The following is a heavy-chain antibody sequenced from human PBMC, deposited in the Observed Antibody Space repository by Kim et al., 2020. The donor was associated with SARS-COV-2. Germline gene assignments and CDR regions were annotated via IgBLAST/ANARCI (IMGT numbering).Heavy chain of an antibody. CDR3: ARVGGTANRFDY. CDR1: GGSISSYY. J-gene: IGHJ4*02. D-gene: IGHD1-1*01. CDR2: IYYSGST. V-gene: IGHV4-59*13. Sequence: SETLSLTCTVSGGSISSYYWSWIRQPPGKGLEWIGYIYYSGSTSYNPSLKSRVTISVDTSKNQFSLKLSSVTAADTAVYYCARVGGTANRFDYWGQGTL.